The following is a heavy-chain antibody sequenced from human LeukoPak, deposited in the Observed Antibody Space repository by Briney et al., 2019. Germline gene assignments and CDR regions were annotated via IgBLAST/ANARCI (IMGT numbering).Heavy chain of an antibody. CDR2: IYTSGST. CDR1: GGSLSSGSYY. D-gene: IGHD2-2*02. CDR3: AREADTNPGYCSSTSCYTFDY. V-gene: IGHV4-61*02. J-gene: IGHJ4*02. Sequence: SETLSLTCTVSGGSLSSGSYYWSWIRQPAGKGLEWIGRIYTSGSTNYNPSLKSRVTISVDTSKNQFSLKLSSVTAADTAVYYCAREADTNPGYCSSTSCYTFDYWGQRTLVTVSS.